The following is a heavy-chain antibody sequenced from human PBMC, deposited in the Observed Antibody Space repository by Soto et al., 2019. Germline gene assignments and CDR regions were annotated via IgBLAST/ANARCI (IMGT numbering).Heavy chain of an antibody. D-gene: IGHD2-2*01. V-gene: IGHV1-2*02. Sequence: QVQLVQSGAEVKKPGASVKVSCKTSGYTFTGYYIYWVRQAPGQGLEWMGWINPHSGGTDSSQKFQGRVTMTRDTSISTASMELSRLRSEDTAVYYCAGTSCSSTTCPTTYWGQGTLVTVSS. J-gene: IGHJ4*02. CDR1: GYTFTGYY. CDR3: AGTSCSSTTCPTTY. CDR2: INPHSGGT.